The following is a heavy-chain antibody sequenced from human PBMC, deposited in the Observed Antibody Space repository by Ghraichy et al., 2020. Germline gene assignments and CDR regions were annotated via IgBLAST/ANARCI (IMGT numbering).Heavy chain of an antibody. CDR3: ARRVGATHFDY. CDR1: GDSISSHNSY. D-gene: IGHD1-26*01. Sequence: ESLNISCTVSGDSISSHNSYWGWIRQPPGKGLEWIGSIYYSGTTYSNPSLKSRVTISIDTSKNQFSLKLSSVTAADTAVYYCARRVGATHFDYWGQGTLVTVSS. CDR2: IYYSGTT. V-gene: IGHV4-39*01. J-gene: IGHJ4*02.